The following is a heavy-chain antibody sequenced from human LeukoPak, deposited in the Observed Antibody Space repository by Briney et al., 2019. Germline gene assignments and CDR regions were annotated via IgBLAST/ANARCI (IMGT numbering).Heavy chain of an antibody. CDR3: ARLKSSSSRDAFDI. CDR1: GYRFNSYW. Sequence: GESLKISCKGSGYRFNSYWIAWVRQMPGKGLEWMGIVYPGDSDTKYGPSFQGQVTFSADKSISTAYLQWSSLKASDTAMYYCARLKSSSSRDAFDIWGQGTMVTVSS. D-gene: IGHD6-6*01. V-gene: IGHV5-51*01. J-gene: IGHJ3*02. CDR2: VYPGDSDT.